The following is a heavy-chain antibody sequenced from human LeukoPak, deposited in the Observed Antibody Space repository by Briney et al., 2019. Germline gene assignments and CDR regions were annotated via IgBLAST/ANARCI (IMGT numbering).Heavy chain of an antibody. J-gene: IGHJ4*02. D-gene: IGHD1-1*01. CDR1: GFSFSASS. Sequence: GGSLRLSCAASGFSFSASSMNWVRQAPGKGREWVSSISSSGTYMFYVDSLKGRFTISRDNANNSLYLQMNNLRAEDTAVYYCARGGGSLNYWGQGILVTVSS. V-gene: IGHV3-21*06. CDR2: ISSSGTYM. CDR3: ARGGGSLNY.